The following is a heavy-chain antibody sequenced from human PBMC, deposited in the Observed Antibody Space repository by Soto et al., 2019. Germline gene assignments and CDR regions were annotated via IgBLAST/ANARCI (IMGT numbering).Heavy chain of an antibody. Sequence: ASVKVSCKASGYTFTGYYMHWVRQAPGQGLEWMGWINPNSGGTNYAQKFQGSVTMTRDTSISTAYMELSRLRSDDTAVYYCARDHLAYCGGDCHNWFDPWGQGTLVTVCS. V-gene: IGHV1-2*02. D-gene: IGHD2-21*02. CDR2: INPNSGGT. CDR3: ARDHLAYCGGDCHNWFDP. CDR1: GYTFTGYY. J-gene: IGHJ5*02.